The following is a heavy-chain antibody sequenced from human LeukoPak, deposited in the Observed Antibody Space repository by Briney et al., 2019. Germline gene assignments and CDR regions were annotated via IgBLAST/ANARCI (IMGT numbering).Heavy chain of an antibody. V-gene: IGHV4-30-2*01. CDR3: ARVKYWFDP. CDR2: IYHSGST. J-gene: IGHJ5*02. CDR1: GVSISSGGYF. Sequence: SQTLSLTCAVSGVSISSGGYFWSWIRQPRGKGLEWIGYIYHSGSTYYNPSLKSRVTISVDRSKNQFSLKLSSVTAADTAVYYGARVKYWFDPWGQGTLVTVSS.